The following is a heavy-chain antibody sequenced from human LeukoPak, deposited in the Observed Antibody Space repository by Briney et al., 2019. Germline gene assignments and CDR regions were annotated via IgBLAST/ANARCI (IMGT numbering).Heavy chain of an antibody. CDR2: ISSSGSTI. CDR1: GFTFSSYE. CDR3: ARETVSGSYDY. J-gene: IGHJ4*01. V-gene: IGHV3-48*03. D-gene: IGHD1-26*01. Sequence: GGSLRLSCAASGFTFSSYEMNWVRQAPGKGLEWVSYISSSGSTIYYADSVKGRFTISRDNAKNSLYLQMNSLRAEDTAVYYCARETVSGSYDYWGQGTLVTVSS.